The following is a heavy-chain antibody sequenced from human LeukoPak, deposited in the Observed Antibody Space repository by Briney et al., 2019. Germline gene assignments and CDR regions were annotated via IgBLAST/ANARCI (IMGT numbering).Heavy chain of an antibody. CDR2: IYYNGNT. D-gene: IGHD1-26*01. CDR3: ARDMANPYSGSYFYWYFDL. CDR1: GGSISSGSYY. Sequence: SETLSLTCTVSGGSISSGSYYWSWIRQPPGKGLEWIGSIYYNGNTHYNPSLKSRVTMSVDTSKNQFSLKLSSVTAADTAVYYCARDMANPYSGSYFYWYFDLWGRGTLVTVSS. V-gene: IGHV4-39*07. J-gene: IGHJ2*01.